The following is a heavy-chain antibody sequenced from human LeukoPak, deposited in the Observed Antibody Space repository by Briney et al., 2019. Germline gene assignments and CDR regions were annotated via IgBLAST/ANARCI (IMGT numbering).Heavy chain of an antibody. J-gene: IGHJ4*02. D-gene: IGHD5-18*01. CDR2: THHSGAT. V-gene: IGHV4-59*01. CDR1: GVSITSNY. CDR3: ARSSGHSYGDFDY. Sequence: SETLSLTCSVPGVSITSNYWSWIRQPPGKGLEWLGYTHHSGATSYNPSLKSRSTMSLDTSNDQFSLKLNSVTAADTAVYYCARSSGHSYGDFDYWGQGNLVTVSS.